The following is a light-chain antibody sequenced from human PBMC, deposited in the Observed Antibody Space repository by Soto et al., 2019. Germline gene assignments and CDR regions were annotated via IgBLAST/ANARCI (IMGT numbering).Light chain of an antibody. J-gene: IGKJ3*01. CDR2: STS. CDR1: QSVNSNY. CDR3: LQYGNSPFT. Sequence: EVVLTQSPGTLSLSPGERATLSCRASQSVNSNYLDWYRQKPGQAPRLLIYSTSRRATGIPDRFSGSGSGTDLTLTISRLEPEDFAIYYCLQYGNSPFTFGPGTKVDIK. V-gene: IGKV3-20*01.